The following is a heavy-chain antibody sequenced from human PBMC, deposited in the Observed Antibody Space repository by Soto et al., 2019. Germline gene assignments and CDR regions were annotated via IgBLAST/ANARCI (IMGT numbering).Heavy chain of an antibody. V-gene: IGHV3-30*18. D-gene: IGHD2-15*01. J-gene: IGHJ4*02. CDR3: AKAPSPCSGGSCYIDY. Sequence: GGSLRLSCSASGFTFSSYGMYWVRQAPGKGLEWGAVISYDGNNKYYADSVKGRFTISRDNSKNTLYLQMNSLRVEDTAVYYCAKAPSPCSGGSCYIDYWGQGTLVTVS. CDR2: ISYDGNNK. CDR1: GFTFSSYG.